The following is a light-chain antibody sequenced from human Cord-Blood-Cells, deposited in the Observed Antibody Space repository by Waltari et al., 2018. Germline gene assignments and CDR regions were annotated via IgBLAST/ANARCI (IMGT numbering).Light chain of an antibody. Sequence: QSVLPQPPSVSAAPGQRVPITCTGSSSNIGAGYDVHWYHQLPGTAPKLLIYGNSNRPAGVPDRFSGSKSGTSASLAITGLQAEDEADYYCQSYDSSLSGVVFGGGTKLTVL. CDR2: GNS. CDR1: SSNIGAGYD. J-gene: IGLJ2*01. CDR3: QSYDSSLSGVV. V-gene: IGLV1-40*01.